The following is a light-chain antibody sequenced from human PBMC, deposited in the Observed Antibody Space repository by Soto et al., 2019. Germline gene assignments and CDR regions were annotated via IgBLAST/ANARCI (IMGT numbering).Light chain of an antibody. Sequence: VMTQSPLSLPVTLGQAASISCRSSQILLYSNGNTYLSWFHQRPGQSPRRLIHNLSNRDSGVPDRFSGSGSVTNFTLKISRVEAEDVGIYYCMQGTHWPPTFGQGTKVDIK. V-gene: IGKV2-30*01. CDR2: NLS. CDR1: QILLYSNGNTY. J-gene: IGKJ1*01. CDR3: MQGTHWPPT.